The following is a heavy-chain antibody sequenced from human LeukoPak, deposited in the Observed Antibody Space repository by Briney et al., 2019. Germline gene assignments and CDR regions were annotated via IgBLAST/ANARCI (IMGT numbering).Heavy chain of an antibody. D-gene: IGHD1-26*01. Sequence: GASVKVSCKASGYTFTSYGISWVRQAPGQGLEWMGWISAYNGNTNYAQKLQGRVTMTTDTSTSTAYMELRSLRSDDTAVYYCARDRRAWQWELLESWFDPWGQGTLVTVSS. CDR2: ISAYNGNT. CDR1: GYTFTSYG. V-gene: IGHV1-18*01. CDR3: ARDRRAWQWELLESWFDP. J-gene: IGHJ5*02.